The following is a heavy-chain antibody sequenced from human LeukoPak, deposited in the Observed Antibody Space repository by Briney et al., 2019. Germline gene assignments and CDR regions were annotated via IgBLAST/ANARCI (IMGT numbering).Heavy chain of an antibody. D-gene: IGHD3-10*01. CDR1: GFTFSSYW. CDR2: IKQDGSEK. Sequence: GGSLRLSCAASGFTFSSYWMSWVRQAPGKGLEWVANIKQDGSEKYYVDSVKGRFTISRDNAKNSLYLQMNSLRAEDTAVYYCARGTYYYGSGSYYRYWGQGTLVTVSS. CDR3: ARGTYYYGSGSYYRY. J-gene: IGHJ4*02. V-gene: IGHV3-7*01.